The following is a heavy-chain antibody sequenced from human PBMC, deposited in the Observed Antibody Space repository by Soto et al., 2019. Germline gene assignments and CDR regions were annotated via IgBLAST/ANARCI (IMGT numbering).Heavy chain of an antibody. Sequence: ASVKVSCKASGYTFTTYGISWVRQAPGQGLEWMGWINAYNGNTNYAEKLQGRVTMTTDTPTSTAYVDLRSLRSDDTAVYYCARLSLNYGMDVWGQWTTVTVSS. CDR2: INAYNGNT. D-gene: IGHD3-16*02. J-gene: IGHJ6*02. CDR1: GYTFTTYG. CDR3: ARLSLNYGMDV. V-gene: IGHV1-18*01.